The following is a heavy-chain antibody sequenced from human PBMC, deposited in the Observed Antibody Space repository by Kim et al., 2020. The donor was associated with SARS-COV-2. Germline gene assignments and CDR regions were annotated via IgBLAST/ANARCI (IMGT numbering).Heavy chain of an antibody. Sequence: GGSLRLSCATSGFTFSAYDMNWVRQAPGKGLEWLSFITKSSTTIYYADSVEGRFTISRDNAKNSLFLHMNSLRDEDTALYYCVRDRMGGAFDMWGQGTM. J-gene: IGHJ3*02. D-gene: IGHD3-16*01. CDR1: GFTFSAYD. V-gene: IGHV3-48*02. CDR2: ITKSSTTI. CDR3: VRDRMGGAFDM.